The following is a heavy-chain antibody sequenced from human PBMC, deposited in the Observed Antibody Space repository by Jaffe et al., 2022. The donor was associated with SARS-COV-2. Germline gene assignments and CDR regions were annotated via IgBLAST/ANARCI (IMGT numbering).Heavy chain of an antibody. CDR3: ARDQNYYDSSGYYDPALALHY. V-gene: IGHV3-33*01. J-gene: IGHJ4*02. CDR2: IWYDGSNK. Sequence: QVQLVESGGGVVQPGRSLRLSCAASGFTFSSYGMHWVRQAPGKGLEWVAVIWYDGSNKYYADSVKGRFTISRDNSKNTLYLQMNSLRAEDTAVYYCARDQNYYDSSGYYDPALALHYWGQGTLVTVSS. D-gene: IGHD3-22*01. CDR1: GFTFSSYG.